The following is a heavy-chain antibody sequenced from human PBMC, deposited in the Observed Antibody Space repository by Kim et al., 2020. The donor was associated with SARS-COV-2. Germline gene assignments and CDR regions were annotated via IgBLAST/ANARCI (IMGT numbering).Heavy chain of an antibody. CDR2: IWYDGSNK. CDR3: ARDQQECSSTSCYRRAYYYYYGMDV. Sequence: GGSLRLSCAASGFTFSSYGMHWVRQAPGKGLEWVAVIWYDGSNKYYADSVKGRFTISRDNSKNTLYLQMNSLRAEDTAVYYCARDQQECSSTSCYRRAYYYYYGMDVWGQGTTVTVSS. D-gene: IGHD2-2*02. CDR1: GFTFSSYG. V-gene: IGHV3-33*01. J-gene: IGHJ6*02.